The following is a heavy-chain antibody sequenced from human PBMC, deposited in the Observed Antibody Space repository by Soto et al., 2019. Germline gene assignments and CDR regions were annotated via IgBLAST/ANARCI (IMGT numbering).Heavy chain of an antibody. CDR1: GFVFDDYA. D-gene: IGHD3-10*01. Sequence: EVQLVESGGGLVQPGRSLRLSCAASGFVFDDYAMHWVRQPPGKGLEWVSSISWNSGNIGYADSMKGRFTISRDNAKNSLYLQMNILGTDDTALYYCAKDTDPGEVLDVSYFDHWGRGTLVTVSS. CDR2: ISWNSGNI. V-gene: IGHV3-9*01. CDR3: AKDTDPGEVLDVSYFDH. J-gene: IGHJ4*02.